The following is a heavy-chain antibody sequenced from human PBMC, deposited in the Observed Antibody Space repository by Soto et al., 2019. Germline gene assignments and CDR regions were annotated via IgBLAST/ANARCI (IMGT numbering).Heavy chain of an antibody. V-gene: IGHV5-51*01. J-gene: IGHJ4*02. CDR3: ARQGKYNYGASAY. Sequence: QKPGKGLEWMGIIYPDDSDTRYSPSFQGQVIMSADKSISTAYLQWSSLKASDTAMYYCARQGKYNYGASAYRVQRTLVPGSS. CDR2: IYPDDSDT. D-gene: IGHD5-18*01.